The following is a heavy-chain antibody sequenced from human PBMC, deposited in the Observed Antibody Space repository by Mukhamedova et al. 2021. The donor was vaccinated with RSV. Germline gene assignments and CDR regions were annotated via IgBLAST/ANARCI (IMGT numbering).Heavy chain of an antibody. D-gene: IGHD5-12*01. CDR2: ISWNSGSI. Sequence: VRQTAGKGLEWVSGISWNSGSIGYADSVKGRFTISRDNANNTLYLQMSSLRAEDTALYYCVRASGVGRKWFYYYGMDVWGQGT. CDR3: VRASGVGRKWFYYYGMDV. V-gene: IGHV3-9*01. J-gene: IGHJ6*02.